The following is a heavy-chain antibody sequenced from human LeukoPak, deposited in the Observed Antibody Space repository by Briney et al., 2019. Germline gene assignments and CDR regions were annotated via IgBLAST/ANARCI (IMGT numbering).Heavy chain of an antibody. J-gene: IGHJ4*02. Sequence: GGSLRLSCAASGFDFSHYATNWVRQAPGKGLEWVSSISSRTTYIYYADSVKGRFTVSRDNAKNSLYLQMNSLRAEDTAVYYCASDSSGILPRFDYWGQGTLVTVSS. D-gene: IGHD6-19*01. CDR1: GFDFSHYA. V-gene: IGHV3-21*01. CDR3: ASDSSGILPRFDY. CDR2: ISSRTTYI.